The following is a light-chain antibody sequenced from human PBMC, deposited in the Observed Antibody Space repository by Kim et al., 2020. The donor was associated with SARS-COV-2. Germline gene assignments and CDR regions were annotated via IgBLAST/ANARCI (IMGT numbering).Light chain of an antibody. V-gene: IGLV10-54*01. CDR2: RNN. CDR3: SAWDSSLSAWV. CDR1: SNNVGNQG. J-gene: IGLJ3*02. Sequence: RQTATITCNGNSNNVGNQGAVGLQQHQGHPPKLLSYRNNNRPSGISERVSASRSGNTASLTITGLQPEDEADYYCSAWDSSLSAWVFGGGTQLTVL.